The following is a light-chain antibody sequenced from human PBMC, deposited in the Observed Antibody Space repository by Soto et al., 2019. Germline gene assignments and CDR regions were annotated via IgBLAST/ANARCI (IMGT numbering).Light chain of an antibody. CDR3: QQYDNWTPFT. V-gene: IGKV3-15*01. CDR1: QTVGRN. Sequence: EIVMTQSPATLSVSPGERATLSCRASQTVGRNLAWYQQTPGQAPRLLIYGASTRAAGIPARFSGRGSGTDFTLTISRLQSEDFAVYLCQQYDNWTPFTFGQGTKLEI. CDR2: GAS. J-gene: IGKJ2*01.